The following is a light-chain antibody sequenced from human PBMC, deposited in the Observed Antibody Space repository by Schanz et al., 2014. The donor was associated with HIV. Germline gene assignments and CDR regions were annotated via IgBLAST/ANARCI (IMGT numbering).Light chain of an antibody. CDR1: QSISSW. V-gene: IGKV1-5*01. J-gene: IGKJ3*01. CDR3: QHNYSTAFP. Sequence: DIQMTQSPSTLSASVGDRVTITCRASQSISSWLAWYQQKPGKAPKLLIYGASSLHSGVPSRFSGSGSGTDFTLTISSLQPEDFAVYYCQHNYSTAFPFGHGTKVDIK. CDR2: GAS.